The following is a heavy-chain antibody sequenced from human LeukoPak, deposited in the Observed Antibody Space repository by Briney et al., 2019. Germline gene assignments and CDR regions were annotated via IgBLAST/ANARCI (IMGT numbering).Heavy chain of an antibody. V-gene: IGHV3-21*01. D-gene: IGHD5-12*01. J-gene: IGHJ6*03. Sequence: PGGSLRLSCAASGFTFDDYAMHWVRQAPGKGLEWVSSISSSSSYIYYADSVKGRFTISRDNAKNSLYLQMNSLRAEDTAVYYCARDRGRGYSGYDYGPSGYMDVWGKGTTVTISS. CDR1: GFTFDDYA. CDR2: ISSSSSYI. CDR3: ARDRGRGYSGYDYGPSGYMDV.